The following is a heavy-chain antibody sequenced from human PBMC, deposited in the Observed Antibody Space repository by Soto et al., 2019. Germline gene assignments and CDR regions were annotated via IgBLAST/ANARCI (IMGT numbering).Heavy chain of an antibody. CDR1: GGSISSYY. J-gene: IGHJ4*02. CDR2: IYYSGST. D-gene: IGHD2-15*01. Sequence: SETLSLTCTVSGGSISSYYWSWIRQPPGKGLEWIGYIYYSGSTNYNPSLKSRVTISVDTSKNQFSLNLSFVTAADTAVYYCATMGTPATGLYFFDYWGQGSLVTVSS. CDR3: ATMGTPATGLYFFDY. V-gene: IGHV4-59*08.